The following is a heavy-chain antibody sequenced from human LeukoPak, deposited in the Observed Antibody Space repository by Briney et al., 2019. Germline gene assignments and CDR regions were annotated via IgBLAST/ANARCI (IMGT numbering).Heavy chain of an antibody. CDR3: AKLWEASSWYRPFDY. Sequence: GGSLRLSCAASGFTFSSYGMHWVRQAPGKGLERVAVISYDGSNKYYADSVKGRFTISRDNSKNTLYLQMNSLRAEDTAVYYCAKLWEASSWYRPFDYWGQGTLVTVSS. D-gene: IGHD6-13*01. CDR1: GFTFSSYG. CDR2: ISYDGSNK. J-gene: IGHJ4*02. V-gene: IGHV3-30*18.